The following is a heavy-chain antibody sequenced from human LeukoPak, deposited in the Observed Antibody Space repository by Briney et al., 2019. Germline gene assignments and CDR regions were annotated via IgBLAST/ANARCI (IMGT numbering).Heavy chain of an antibody. J-gene: IGHJ6*02. CDR1: GFTFRHYG. CDR3: AKDSYGMDV. V-gene: IGHV3-30*18. CDR2: VSYDASSQ. Sequence: GGSLRLSCAASGFTFRHYGMHWVRQAPGKGLEWVAVVSYDASSQYYADSVKGRFTISRDNSKNTLYLQMNSLRTEDAAVYYCAKDSYGMDVWGQGTTVTVSS.